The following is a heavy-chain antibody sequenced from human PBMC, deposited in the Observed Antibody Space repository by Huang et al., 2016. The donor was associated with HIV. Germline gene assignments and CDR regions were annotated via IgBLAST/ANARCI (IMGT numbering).Heavy chain of an antibody. Sequence: QVRLHQWGAGLLKPSETLSLTCAVYGGSFSGYYWTWLRQSPRKGLEWIGESNHSRSTNYNPSLKSRVSMSVDTSKNQFSVKLSSVTAADTAIYYCARGRGRSGYHLQFWGQGTLVSVSS. CDR1: GGSFSGYY. D-gene: IGHD3-3*01. J-gene: IGHJ4*02. CDR3: ARGRGRSGYHLQF. V-gene: IGHV4-34*01. CDR2: SNHSRST.